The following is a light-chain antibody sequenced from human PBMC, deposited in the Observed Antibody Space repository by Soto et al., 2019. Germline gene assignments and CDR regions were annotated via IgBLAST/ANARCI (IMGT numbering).Light chain of an antibody. J-gene: IGLJ3*02. V-gene: IGLV7-46*01. CDR2: DTN. Sequence: QAVVTQETALTVSPGGKVTLTCDSSTGAVTSGHYPYWFQQKPGQAPRTLIYDTNNKHSWTPARFSGSLLGGKAALTLSGAQPEDEAEYYCLLFYSGPRVFGGGTKVTVL. CDR3: LLFYSGPRV. CDR1: TGAVTSGHY.